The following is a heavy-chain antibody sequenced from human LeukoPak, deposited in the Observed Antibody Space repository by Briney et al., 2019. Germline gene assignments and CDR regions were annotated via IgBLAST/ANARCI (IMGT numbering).Heavy chain of an antibody. CDR2: IGIDSGNT. CDR1: GFTFSDYS. V-gene: IGHV3-48*01. CDR3: ARDYKYAFDN. Sequence: GGSLRLSCAASGFTFSDYSMNWVRQAPGKGLEWISYIGIDSGNTNYADSVKGRFTISGDKAKNSLYLQMDSLRVEDTAVYYCARDYKYAFDNWGQGTLVTVSS. J-gene: IGHJ4*02. D-gene: IGHD5-24*01.